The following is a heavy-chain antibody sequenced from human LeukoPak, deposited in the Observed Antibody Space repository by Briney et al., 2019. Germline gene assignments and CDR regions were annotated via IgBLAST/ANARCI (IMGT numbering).Heavy chain of an antibody. D-gene: IGHD1-1*01. CDR2: ISSNSLHI. Sequence: GGSLRLSCAASGFIVSGNYMCWVRQAPGKGLEWVSSISSNSLHIFYADSVKGRFTISRDNAKNTLYLQMNSLTAEDTAVYYCARDYNYGLDYWGQGTLVTVSS. CDR3: ARDYNYGLDY. V-gene: IGHV3-21*01. CDR1: GFIVSGNY. J-gene: IGHJ4*02.